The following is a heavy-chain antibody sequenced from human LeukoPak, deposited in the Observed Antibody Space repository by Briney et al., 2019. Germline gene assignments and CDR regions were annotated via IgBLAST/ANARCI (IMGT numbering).Heavy chain of an antibody. J-gene: IGHJ3*02. CDR1: GFTFGSYA. Sequence: GGSLRLSCAASGFTFGSYAMSWVRQAPGKGLEWVSAISGSGGSTYYADSVKGRFTISRDNSKNTLYLQMNSLRAEDTAVYYCAKDAPYDFWSGSYAFDIWGQGTMVTVSS. CDR2: ISGSGGST. D-gene: IGHD3-3*01. CDR3: AKDAPYDFWSGSYAFDI. V-gene: IGHV3-23*01.